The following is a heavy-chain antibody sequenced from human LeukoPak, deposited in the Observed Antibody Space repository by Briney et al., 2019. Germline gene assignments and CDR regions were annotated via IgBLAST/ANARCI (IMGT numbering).Heavy chain of an antibody. Sequence: QSGGSLRLSCAASGFTFRNSAMSWVRQAPGKGLEWVSTFTGGDGSAYYADSVKGRFTISRDNPKNTLYLQMNSLRAEDTALYYCAKEGFDYWGQGTLVTVSS. J-gene: IGHJ4*02. CDR1: GFTFRNSA. CDR3: AKEGFDY. CDR2: FTGGDGSA. V-gene: IGHV3-23*01.